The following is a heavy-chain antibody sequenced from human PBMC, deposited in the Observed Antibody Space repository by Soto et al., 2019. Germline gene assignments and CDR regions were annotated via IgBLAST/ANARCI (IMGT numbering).Heavy chain of an antibody. J-gene: IGHJ5*02. Sequence: SSVKVACMASGDAFSSYAISWVRQAPGQGLHWMGGFIPIFGTANYAQKIQGRVTITADKSTSTAYMELSSLRSEDTAVYYCARKTRSIVDCFDPWGQGTLVTISS. V-gene: IGHV1-69*06. CDR1: GDAFSSYA. CDR2: FIPIFGTA. D-gene: IGHD1-26*01. CDR3: ARKTRSIVDCFDP.